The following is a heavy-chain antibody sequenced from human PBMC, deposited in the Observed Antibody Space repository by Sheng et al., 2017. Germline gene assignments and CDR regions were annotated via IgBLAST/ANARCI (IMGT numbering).Heavy chain of an antibody. J-gene: IGHJ4*03. D-gene: IGHD6-19*01. V-gene: IGHV5-51*01. CDR3: ARHVMGSYHLLIWGSSSGWFFDY. CDR2: INPGDSDT. CDR1: GYSFTSYW. Sequence: EVQLVQSGAEVKKPGESLKISYKGSGYSFTSYWIGWVRQMPGKGLEWMGIINPGDSDTRYSPVPSQGQVTMSADKSISTAYLQWSSLKASDTAMYSCARHVMGSYHLLIWGSSSGWFFDYWGRG.